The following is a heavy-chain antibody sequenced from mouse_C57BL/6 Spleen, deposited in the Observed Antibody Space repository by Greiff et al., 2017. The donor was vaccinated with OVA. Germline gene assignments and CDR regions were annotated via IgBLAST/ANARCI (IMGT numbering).Heavy chain of an antibody. CDR2: IYPGSGST. CDR3: AREALPGAWLAY. CDR1: GYTFTSYW. J-gene: IGHJ3*01. V-gene: IGHV1-55*01. Sequence: QVQLQQPGAELVKPGASVKLSCKASGYTFTSYWMPWVKQRPGQGLEWIGDIYPGSGSTNYNEKFKSKATLTVDKSSSTAYMQLSSLTSEDSAVYKCAREALPGAWLAYWGQGTLVTGSA. D-gene: IGHD5-5*01.